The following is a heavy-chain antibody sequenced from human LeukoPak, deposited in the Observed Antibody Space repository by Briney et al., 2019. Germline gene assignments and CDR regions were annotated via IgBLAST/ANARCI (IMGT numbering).Heavy chain of an antibody. J-gene: IGHJ6*02. Sequence: SVKVSCKASGGTFSSYAISWVRQAPGQGLEWMGRIIPILGIANYAQKFQGRVTITADKSTSTAYMELSSLRSEDTAVYYCARGRARDCSGGGCYAIQNYGMDVWGQGTTVTVSS. V-gene: IGHV1-69*04. CDR1: GGTFSSYA. D-gene: IGHD2-15*01. CDR2: IIPILGIA. CDR3: ARGRARDCSGGGCYAIQNYGMDV.